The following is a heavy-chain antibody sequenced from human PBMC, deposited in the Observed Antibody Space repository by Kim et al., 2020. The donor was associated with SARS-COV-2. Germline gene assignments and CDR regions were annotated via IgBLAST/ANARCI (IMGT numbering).Heavy chain of an antibody. CDR3: AKVVGWYFDL. Sequence: YADTVTGRFTISRDNSTNTLYLQMNSLRAEDMAVYYCAKVVGWYFDLWGRGTLVTVSS. V-gene: IGHV3-23*01. J-gene: IGHJ2*01. D-gene: IGHD3-10*01.